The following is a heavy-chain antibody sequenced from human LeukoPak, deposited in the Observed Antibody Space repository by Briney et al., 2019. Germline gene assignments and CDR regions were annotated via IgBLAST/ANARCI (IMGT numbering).Heavy chain of an antibody. CDR3: ARGGTVTTYFDY. J-gene: IGHJ4*02. V-gene: IGHV3-21*01. CDR2: ISSSSSYI. Sequence: GGSLILSCAASGFTFSSYSMNWVRQAPGKGLEWVSSISSSSSYIYYADSVKGRFTISRDNAKNSLYLQMNSLRAEDTAVYYCARGGTVTTYFDYWGQGTLVTVSS. CDR1: GFTFSSYS. D-gene: IGHD4-11*01.